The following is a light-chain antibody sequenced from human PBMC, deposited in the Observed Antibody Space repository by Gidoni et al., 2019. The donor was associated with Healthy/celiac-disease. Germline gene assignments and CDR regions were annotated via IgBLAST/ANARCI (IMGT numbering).Light chain of an antibody. CDR1: QSLLHSNGYNY. V-gene: IGKV2-28*01. CDR3: MQALQTPT. Sequence: DIVMTQSPLSLPVTPGEPASISCRTSQSLLHSNGYNYLDWYLQKPGQSPQLLIYLGSNRASGVPDRFSGSGAGTDFTLKISRVEAEDVGVYYCMQALQTPTFGQXAKVGIK. CDR2: LGS. J-gene: IGKJ1*01.